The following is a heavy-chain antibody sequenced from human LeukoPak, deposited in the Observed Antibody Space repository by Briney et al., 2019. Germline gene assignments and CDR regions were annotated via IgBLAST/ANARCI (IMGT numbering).Heavy chain of an antibody. D-gene: IGHD6-6*01. CDR3: ARDGSSSSAFDY. J-gene: IGHJ4*02. CDR2: INPGNGNT. Sequence: ASVKVSCKASGYTFTSYAMHWVRQAPGQRLEWMGWINPGNGNTIYSQKFQGRVTITRDTSASTAYMEVSSLTSEDTAVYYCARDGSSSSAFDYWGQGTLVTVSS. CDR1: GYTFTSYA. V-gene: IGHV1-3*01.